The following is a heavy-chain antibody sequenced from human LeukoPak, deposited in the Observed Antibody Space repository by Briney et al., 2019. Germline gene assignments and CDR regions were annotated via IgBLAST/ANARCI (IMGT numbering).Heavy chain of an antibody. CDR1: GFSLSTSGMC. CDR2: IDWDDDR. CDR3: ARILKYSSGWYYLDY. V-gene: IGHV2-70*01. J-gene: IGHJ4*02. D-gene: IGHD6-19*01. Sequence: SGPTLVNPTPTLTLTCTFSGFSLSTSGMCVSWIRQPPGKALEWLALIDWDDDRYYHTSLKTRLSISKVTSKNQVVLTMTNMDPVDTATYYCARILKYSSGWYYLDYWGQGTLVTVSS.